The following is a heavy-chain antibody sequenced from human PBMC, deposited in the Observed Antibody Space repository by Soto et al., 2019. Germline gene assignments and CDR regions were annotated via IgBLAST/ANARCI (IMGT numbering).Heavy chain of an antibody. J-gene: IGHJ4*02. CDR3: TTDINTGYYDSSGYLFDY. D-gene: IGHD3-22*01. CDR2: IKSKTDGGTT. CDR1: GFTFSNAW. V-gene: IGHV3-15*07. Sequence: GGSLRLSCAASGFTFSNAWMNWVRQAPGKGLEWVGRIKSKTDGGTTDYAAPVKGRFTISRDDSKNTLYLQMNSLKTEDTAVYYCTTDINTGYYDSSGYLFDYWGQGTLVTVSS.